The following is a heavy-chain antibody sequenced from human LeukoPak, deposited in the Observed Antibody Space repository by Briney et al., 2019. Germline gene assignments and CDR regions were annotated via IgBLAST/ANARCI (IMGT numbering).Heavy chain of an antibody. J-gene: IGHJ4*02. CDR2: IKTDGSFT. CDR1: GFTFSNYW. Sequence: PGGSLRLSCAASGFTFSNYWMHWVRQAPGKGLVWVSSIKTDGSFTYYADSAKGRFTISRDNAKNTLYLQMNSLRVEDTAVYYCARAPPVDGFDYWGQGTLVTVSS. D-gene: IGHD3/OR15-3a*01. V-gene: IGHV3-74*01. CDR3: ARAPPVDGFDY.